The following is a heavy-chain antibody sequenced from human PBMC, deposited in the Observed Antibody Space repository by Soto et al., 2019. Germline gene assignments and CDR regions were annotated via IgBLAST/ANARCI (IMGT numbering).Heavy chain of an antibody. J-gene: IGHJ5*01. D-gene: IGHD6-19*01. V-gene: IGHV4-31*03. Sequence: QVQLQESGPGLVKPSQTLSLTCTVSGLPVSSGGYYWTWIRQFPGQGLEWIGYIYHIGSPSYNPSLKSRLSMSLDASKNQFSLNLTSVTAAYTAIYYCVRDRALDSSGHWFDSWGQGTLVTVSS. CDR1: GLPVSSGGYY. CDR3: VRDRALDSSGHWFDS. CDR2: IYHIGSP.